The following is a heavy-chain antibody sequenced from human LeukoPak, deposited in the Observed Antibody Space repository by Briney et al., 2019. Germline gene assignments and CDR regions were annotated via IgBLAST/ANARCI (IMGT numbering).Heavy chain of an antibody. D-gene: IGHD4-17*01. Sequence: PGGSLRLSCAASGFTFSSYETNWVRQAPGKGLEWVSYISSSGSTIYYADSVKGRFTISRDNAKNSLYLQMNSLRAEDTAVYYCARANGEYDYWGQGTLVTVSS. CDR2: ISSSGSTI. J-gene: IGHJ4*02. CDR3: ARANGEYDY. CDR1: GFTFSSYE. V-gene: IGHV3-48*03.